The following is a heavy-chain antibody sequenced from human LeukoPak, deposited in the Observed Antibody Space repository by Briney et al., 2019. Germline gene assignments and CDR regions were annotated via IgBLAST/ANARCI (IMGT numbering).Heavy chain of an antibody. D-gene: IGHD6-19*01. V-gene: IGHV3-21*01. J-gene: IGHJ4*02. CDR2: INSSSSYI. CDR3: ARDLSPIEGAVAGHGY. Sequence: PGGSLRLSCAASGFTFSSYSMNWVRQAPGKGLEWVSSINSSSSYIYYTDSVKGRFTISRDNAKNSLYLQMTSLRVEDTAVYYCARDLSPIEGAVAGHGYWGQGTLVTVAS. CDR1: GFTFSSYS.